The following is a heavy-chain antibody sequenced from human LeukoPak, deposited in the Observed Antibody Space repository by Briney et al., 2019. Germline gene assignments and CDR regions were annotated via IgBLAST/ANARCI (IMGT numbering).Heavy chain of an antibody. CDR2: IRYDGSNK. D-gene: IGHD1-14*01. CDR1: GFTFSSYG. Sequence: GGSLRLACAASGFTFSSYGMHWVRQAPGKGLEWVAFIRYDGSNKYYADSVKGRFTISRDNSKNTLYLQMNSLRGEDTAVYYCTRDRSQAEDDWGQGTLVTVSS. V-gene: IGHV3-30*02. J-gene: IGHJ4*02. CDR3: TRDRSQAEDD.